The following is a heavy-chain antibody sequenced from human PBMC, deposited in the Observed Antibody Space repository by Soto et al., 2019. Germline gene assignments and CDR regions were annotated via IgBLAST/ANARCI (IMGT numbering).Heavy chain of an antibody. D-gene: IGHD2-15*01. J-gene: IGHJ4*02. CDR2: IWYDGSNK. CDR1: GFTFSSYG. Sequence: GGSLRLSCAASGFTFSSYGMHWVRQAPGKGLEWVAVIWYDGSNKYYADSVKGRFTISRDNSKNTLYLQMNSLRAEDTAVYYCARDLDCSGGSCYDLFDYWGQGTLVTVSS. CDR3: ARDLDCSGGSCYDLFDY. V-gene: IGHV3-33*01.